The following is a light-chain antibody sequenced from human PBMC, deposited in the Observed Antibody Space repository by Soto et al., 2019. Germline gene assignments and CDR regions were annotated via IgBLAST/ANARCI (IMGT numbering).Light chain of an antibody. CDR3: QQSYSTPRT. J-gene: IGKJ1*01. CDR1: QIISSY. CDR2: AAS. V-gene: IGKV1-39*01. Sequence: DIPMTQSPSSLSASVGDRVTITCRASQIISSYLNWYQQKPGKAPKLLIYAASSLQSGVPSRFSGSGSGTDFTLTISSLQPEDFATYYCQQSYSTPRTFGQGTKVEIK.